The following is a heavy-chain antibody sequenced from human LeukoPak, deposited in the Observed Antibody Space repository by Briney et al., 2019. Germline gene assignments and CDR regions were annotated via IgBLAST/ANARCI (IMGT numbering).Heavy chain of an antibody. CDR3: ARDRIIPMVRGVMDYYYYYGMDV. CDR1: GYTFTSYY. Sequence: AASAKVSCKASGYTFTSYYMHWVRQAPGQGLEWMGIINPSGGSTSYAQKFQGRVTMTRDTSTSTVYMELSSLRSEDTAVYYCARDRIIPMVRGVMDYYYYYGMDVWGQGTTVTVSS. J-gene: IGHJ6*02. D-gene: IGHD3-10*01. V-gene: IGHV1-46*03. CDR2: INPSGGST.